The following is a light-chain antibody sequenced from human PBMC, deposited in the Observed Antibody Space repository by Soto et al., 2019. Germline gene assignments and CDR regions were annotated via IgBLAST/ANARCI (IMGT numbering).Light chain of an antibody. J-gene: IGKJ2*01. CDR2: LAS. V-gene: IGKV1-17*01. Sequence: DIQMTQSPSSLSASVGDTVTITCRASPHITNDCAWYQQQAGRAPKCLILLASRLQTGVPSRFSGSGSGTEFPLTISSLQPEDFATYYCLHHNGYPPVFGQGTKVEIK. CDR3: LHHNGYPPV. CDR1: PHITND.